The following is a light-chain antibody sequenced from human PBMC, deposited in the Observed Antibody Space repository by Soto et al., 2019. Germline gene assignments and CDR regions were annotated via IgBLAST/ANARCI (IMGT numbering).Light chain of an antibody. CDR3: SSYAGSNNRVV. Sequence: QSALTQPPSASGSPGQSVTISCTGTSRDVGGYNYVSWYQQHPGKAPKLIIHEVNKRPSGVPDRFSGSKSGTTASLTVSWVQSGDDADYYCSSYAGSNNRVVFGGGTKLTVL. CDR1: SRDVGGYNY. CDR2: EVN. J-gene: IGLJ2*01. V-gene: IGLV2-8*01.